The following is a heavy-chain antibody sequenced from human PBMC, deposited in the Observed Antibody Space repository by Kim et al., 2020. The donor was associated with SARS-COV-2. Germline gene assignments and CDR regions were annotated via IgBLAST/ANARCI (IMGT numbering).Heavy chain of an antibody. V-gene: IGHV1-46*01. CDR1: GYTFTTYY. J-gene: IGHJ4*02. CDR2: INPSGDST. CDR3: ARGGTRHHTDH. D-gene: IGHD3-16*01. Sequence: ASVKVSCKASGYTFTTYYMHWVRQAPGQGLEWMGIINPSGDSTPNAQKFQGRVTMTRDTSTSTVYMELSSLRSDDTAVYYCARGGTRHHTDHWGQGSLVT.